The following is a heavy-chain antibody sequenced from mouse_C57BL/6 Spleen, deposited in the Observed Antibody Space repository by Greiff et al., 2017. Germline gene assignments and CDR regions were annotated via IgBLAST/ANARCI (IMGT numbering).Heavy chain of an antibody. D-gene: IGHD6-1*01. J-gene: IGHJ2*01. Sequence: QVQLQQPGAELVKPGASVKLSCKASGYTFTSYWMHWVKQRPGQGLAWIGMIHPNSGSTNYNEKFKSKATLTVDNSSSTAYMQLSSLTSEDCAVYYCAPYLATGYFDDWGQGTTLTVSS. V-gene: IGHV1-64*01. CDR1: GYTFTSYW. CDR3: APYLATGYFDD. CDR2: IHPNSGST.